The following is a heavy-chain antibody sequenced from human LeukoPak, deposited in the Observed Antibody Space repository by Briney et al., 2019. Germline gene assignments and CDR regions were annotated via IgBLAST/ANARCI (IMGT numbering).Heavy chain of an antibody. J-gene: IGHJ3*02. CDR2: ISYDGSNK. D-gene: IGHD3-22*01. V-gene: IGHV3-30*04. Sequence: GGSLRLSCAASGFTFSSYAMHWVRQAPGKGLEWVAVISYDGSNKYYADSVKGRFTISRDNSKNTLYLQMNSLKTEDTAVYYCTRVRLPTMIVAFDIWGQGTMVTVSS. CDR3: TRVRLPTMIVAFDI. CDR1: GFTFSSYA.